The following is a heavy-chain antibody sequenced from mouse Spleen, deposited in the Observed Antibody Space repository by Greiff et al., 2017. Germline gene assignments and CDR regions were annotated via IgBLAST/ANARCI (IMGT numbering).Heavy chain of an antibody. D-gene: IGHD2-14*01. CDR2: INPSSGYT. V-gene: IGHV1-4*01. CDR1: GYTFTSYT. CDR3: ANRFYYAMDY. Sequence: QVQLKESGAELARPGASVKMSCKASGYTFTSYTMHWVKQRPGQGLEWIGYINPSSGYTKYNQKFKDKATLTADKSSSTAYMQLSSLTSEDSAVYYCANRFYYAMDYWGQGTSVTVSS. J-gene: IGHJ4*01.